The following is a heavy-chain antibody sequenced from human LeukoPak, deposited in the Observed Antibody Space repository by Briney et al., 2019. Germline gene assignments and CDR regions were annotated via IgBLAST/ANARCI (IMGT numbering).Heavy chain of an antibody. CDR2: IKQDGSEK. V-gene: IGHV3-7*01. Sequence: SGGSLRLSCAASGFTFSSYWMSWVRQAPGKGLEWVANIKQDGSEKYYVDSVKGRFTISRDNAKNSLYLQMNSLRAEDTAVYYCARETDFWSGPGYFDYWGQGTLVTVSS. J-gene: IGHJ4*02. D-gene: IGHD3-3*01. CDR1: GFTFSSYW. CDR3: ARETDFWSGPGYFDY.